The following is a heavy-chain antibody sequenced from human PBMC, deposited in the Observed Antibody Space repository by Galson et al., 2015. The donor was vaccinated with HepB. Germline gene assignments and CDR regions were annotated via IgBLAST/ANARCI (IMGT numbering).Heavy chain of an antibody. V-gene: IGHV3-48*01. CDR2: TSGTSRLI. CDR3: ARDRFGVNTYDS. CDR1: GFRFDDYS. J-gene: IGHJ4*02. Sequence: SLRLSCAASGFRFDDYSMNWVRQAPGKGLEWVSYTSGTSRLIYYSDSVKGRFTISRGNAKNFLYLQMNNLRVEDTGTYYCARDRFGVNTYDSWGQGTQVTVSS. D-gene: IGHD3-16*01.